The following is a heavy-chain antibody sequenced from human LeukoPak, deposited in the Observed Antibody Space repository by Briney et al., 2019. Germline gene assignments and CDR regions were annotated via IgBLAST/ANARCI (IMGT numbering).Heavy chain of an antibody. D-gene: IGHD2-15*01. CDR1: GGSISSHY. CDR3: VRENYCSGGSCYAEAFGI. CDR2: IHLGGGT. Sequence: SETLSLTCTVSGGSISSHYWSWIRQPPGKGLEWIADIHLGGGTYYNPSLKGRVTISVDTSDTQFSLNLNSVTAADTAVYYCVRENYCSGGSCYAEAFGIWGQGTVVTVSS. V-gene: IGHV4-59*11. J-gene: IGHJ3*02.